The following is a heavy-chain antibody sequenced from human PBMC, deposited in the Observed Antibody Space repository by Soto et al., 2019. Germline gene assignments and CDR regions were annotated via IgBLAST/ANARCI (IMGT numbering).Heavy chain of an antibody. CDR2: IIPISETT. CDR3: ARSQGSSTSLEIYYYYYYGMDV. J-gene: IGHJ6*02. D-gene: IGHD2-2*01. Sequence: QVQLVQSGAEVKKPGSSVKVSCKASGGTFSSYAISWVRQAPGQGLEWMGGIIPISETTNYAQKFQGRVKITADESKSTDYMELSSLRSEDTAVYYCARSQGSSTSLEIYYYYYYGMDVWGQGTTVTVSS. V-gene: IGHV1-69*01. CDR1: GGTFSSYA.